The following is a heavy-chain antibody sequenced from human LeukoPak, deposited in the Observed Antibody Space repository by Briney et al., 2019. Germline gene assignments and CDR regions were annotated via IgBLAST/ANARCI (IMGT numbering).Heavy chain of an antibody. D-gene: IGHD2-21*02. CDR3: ARGLPLDH. V-gene: IGHV1-8*01. J-gene: IGHJ4*02. CDR2: MQPYSGNT. CDR1: GYTFSIYD. Sequence: ASVRVSCKASGYTFSIYDINWVRQAPGQGLEWLACMQPYSGNTDYAQKFQGRLIMTRNSSTNTVYMELSSLTSEDTAVYYCARGLPLDHWGQGTLVTVSS.